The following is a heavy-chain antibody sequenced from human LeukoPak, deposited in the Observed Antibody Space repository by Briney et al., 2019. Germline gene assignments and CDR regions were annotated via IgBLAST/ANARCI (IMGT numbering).Heavy chain of an antibody. CDR2: ITSSGGST. Sequence: GGSLRLSCVAFGFTFSSYAMNWVRQAPGMGLEWVSVITSSGGSTAYADSVRGRFTISRDNSKNTLYMQMNSLSAEDTAVYYCVTESTGTLDYWGQGILVAVSS. CDR1: GFTFSSYA. D-gene: IGHD3-9*01. CDR3: VTESTGTLDY. V-gene: IGHV3-23*01. J-gene: IGHJ4*02.